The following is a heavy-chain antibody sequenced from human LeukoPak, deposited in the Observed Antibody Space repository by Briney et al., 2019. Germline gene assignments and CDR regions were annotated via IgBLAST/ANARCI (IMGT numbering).Heavy chain of an antibody. CDR3: ARDDTYYYDSSGYYYGGQFDP. D-gene: IGHD3-22*01. Sequence: PSETLSLTCTVSGGSISSGSYYWSWLRQPAGKGLEWIGRIYTSGSTNYNPSLKSRVTISVDTSKNQFSLKLSSVTAADTAVYYCARDDTYYYDSSGYYYGGQFDPWGQGTLVTVSS. J-gene: IGHJ5*02. CDR1: GGSISSGSYY. CDR2: IYTSGST. V-gene: IGHV4-61*02.